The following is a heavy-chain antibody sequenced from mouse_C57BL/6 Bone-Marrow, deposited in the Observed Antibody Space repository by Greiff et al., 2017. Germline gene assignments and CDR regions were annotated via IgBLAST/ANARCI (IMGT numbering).Heavy chain of an antibody. CDR2: ISSGGSYT. V-gene: IGHV5-6*01. CDR3: ARPITTVVARYAMDY. D-gene: IGHD1-1*01. CDR1: GFTFSSYG. J-gene: IGHJ4*01. Sequence: EVKLMESGGDLVKPGGSLKLSCAASGFTFSSYGMSWVRQTPDKRLEWVATISSGGSYTYYPDSVKGRFTISRDNAKNTLYLQMSSLKSEDTAMYYCARPITTVVARYAMDYWGQGTSVTVSS.